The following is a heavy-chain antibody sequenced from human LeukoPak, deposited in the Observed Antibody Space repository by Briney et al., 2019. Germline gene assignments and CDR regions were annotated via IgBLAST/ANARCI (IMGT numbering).Heavy chain of an antibody. CDR1: GGTFSSYA. J-gene: IGHJ5*02. D-gene: IGHD3-3*01. Sequence: SVKVSCKASGGTFSSYAISWVRQAPGQGLEWMGGIIPIFGTANYPQKFQGRVTITTDESTNTAYMELSSLRSEDTAVYYCARVSRGVTIFGNNWFDPWGQGTLVTVSS. CDR3: ARVSRGVTIFGNNWFDP. V-gene: IGHV1-69*05. CDR2: IIPIFGTA.